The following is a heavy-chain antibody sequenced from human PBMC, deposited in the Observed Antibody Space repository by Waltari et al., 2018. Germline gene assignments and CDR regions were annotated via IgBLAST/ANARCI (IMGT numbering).Heavy chain of an antibody. V-gene: IGHV1-58*02. CDR3: ARGRRGSYYLWDY. J-gene: IGHJ4*02. Sequence: QMQLVQSGPEVKKPGTSVKVSCKASGFTFTSSAMQWVRQARGQRLEWIGGIVVGSGNTNYAQKFQERVTITRDMSTSTAYMELSSLRSEDTAMYYCARGRRGSYYLWDYWGQGTLVTVSS. CDR1: GFTFTSSA. CDR2: IVVGSGNT. D-gene: IGHD1-26*01.